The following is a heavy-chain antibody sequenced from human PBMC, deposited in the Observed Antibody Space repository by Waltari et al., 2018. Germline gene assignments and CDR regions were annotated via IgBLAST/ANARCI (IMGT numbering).Heavy chain of an antibody. CDR3: ASHFEDYYYYMDV. CDR1: GFNFNSYP. V-gene: IGHV3-21*01. J-gene: IGHJ6*03. Sequence: EVQLVESGGGLVTPGGSLRLACAASGFNFNSYPMNWVRQAPGKGLEWVSSIGANGDYIYYADSVKGRFTTSRDNARNSLYLQMTSLRAEDTAVYFCASHFEDYYYYMDVWGKGTTVTVSS. CDR2: IGANGDYI.